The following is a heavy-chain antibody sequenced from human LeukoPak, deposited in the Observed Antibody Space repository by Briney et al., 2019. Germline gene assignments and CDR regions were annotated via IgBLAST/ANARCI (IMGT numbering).Heavy chain of an antibody. D-gene: IGHD1-26*01. CDR2: IYSSGST. CDR1: GASVSGSPYY. CDR3: AKSGGYGLIDY. Sequence: KPSETLSLTCTVSGASVSGSPYYWGWIRQPPGKGLEWIGSIYSSGSTYYNTSLQSRVTISIETSKNQISLGLKSVTAADTAMYYCAKSGGYGLIDYWGQGTLVTVSS. V-gene: IGHV4-39*01. J-gene: IGHJ4*02.